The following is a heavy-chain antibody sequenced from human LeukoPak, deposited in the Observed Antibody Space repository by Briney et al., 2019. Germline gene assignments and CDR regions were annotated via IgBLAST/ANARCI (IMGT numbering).Heavy chain of an antibody. Sequence: GGSLRLSCAASGFTFSSYAIHWVRQAPGKGLEWVAVISFDGTDAFYADSVKGRFTISRDNSKNALYLQMNSLRADDTAVYYCAELGITMIGGVWGKGTTVTISS. CDR1: GFTFSSYA. D-gene: IGHD3-10*02. CDR2: ISFDGTDA. V-gene: IGHV3-30*04. CDR3: AELGITMIGGV. J-gene: IGHJ6*04.